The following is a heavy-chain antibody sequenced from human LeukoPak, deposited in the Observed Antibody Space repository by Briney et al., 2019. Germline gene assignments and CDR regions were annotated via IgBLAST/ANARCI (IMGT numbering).Heavy chain of an antibody. CDR3: ARDSFSSSWYVLDY. D-gene: IGHD6-13*01. CDR1: GGSISSSNW. Sequence: SGTLSLTCAVSGGSISSSNWWSWVRQPPGKGLEWIGEIYHSGSTNYNPSLKSRVTISVDTSKNQFSLKLSSVTAADTAVYYCARDSFSSSWYVLDYWGQGTLVTVSS. CDR2: IYHSGST. V-gene: IGHV4-4*02. J-gene: IGHJ4*02.